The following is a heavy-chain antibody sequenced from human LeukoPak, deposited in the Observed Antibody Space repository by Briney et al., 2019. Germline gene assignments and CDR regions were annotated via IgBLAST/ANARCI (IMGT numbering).Heavy chain of an antibody. Sequence: SETLSLTCTVSGASVTSYHWSWIRQPPGKGLEWIGEINHSGSTNYNPSLKSRVTISVDTSKNQFSLKLSSVTAADTAVYYCARGAIDVDIVATIRLGLDYWGQGTLVTVSS. CDR1: GASVTSYH. J-gene: IGHJ4*02. CDR2: INHSGST. V-gene: IGHV4-34*01. CDR3: ARGAIDVDIVATIRLGLDY. D-gene: IGHD5-12*01.